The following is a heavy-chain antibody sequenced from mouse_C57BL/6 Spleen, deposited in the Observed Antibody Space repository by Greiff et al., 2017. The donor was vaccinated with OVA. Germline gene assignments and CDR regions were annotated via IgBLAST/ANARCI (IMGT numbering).Heavy chain of an antibody. CDR1: GYAFTNYL. J-gene: IGHJ2*01. V-gene: IGHV1-54*01. CDR2: INPGGGGT. D-gene: IGHD1-1*01. Sequence: QVQLQQSGAELVRPGTSVKVSCKASGYAFTNYLIEWVKQRPGQGLEWIGVINPGGGGTNYNEKFKGKATLTADKSSSTAYMQLSSLTSEDSAVYFCARHGSSPDYWGQGTTLTVSS. CDR3: ARHGSSPDY.